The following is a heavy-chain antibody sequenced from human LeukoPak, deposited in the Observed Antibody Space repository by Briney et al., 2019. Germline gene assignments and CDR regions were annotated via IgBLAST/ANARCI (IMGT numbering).Heavy chain of an antibody. CDR1: GYTFTDYY. J-gene: IGHJ4*02. CDR3: ARALTMLRGLIMDY. Sequence: ASVKVSCTASGYTFTDYYIHWERQAPGQGLEWMGIINPSGGSTVYAQKFQGRVTMTRDTSTSTVYMDLSSLRSEDTAVYYCARALTMLRGLIMDYWGQGTLVTVSS. D-gene: IGHD3-10*01. V-gene: IGHV1-46*01. CDR2: INPSGGST.